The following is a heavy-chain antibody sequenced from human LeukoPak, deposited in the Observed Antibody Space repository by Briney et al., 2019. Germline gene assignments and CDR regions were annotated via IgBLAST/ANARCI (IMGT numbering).Heavy chain of an antibody. CDR1: GFTFSNAW. CDR3: TIDHILSSGSYYNPGWFDP. J-gene: IGHJ5*02. D-gene: IGHD3-10*01. V-gene: IGHV3-15*01. Sequence: GGSLRLSCAASGFTFSNAWMSWVRQAPGKGLEWVGRIKSKTEGGTTDYAAPVKGRFTISRDDSENTLYLQMNSLKTEDAAVYYCTIDHILSSGSYYNPGWFDPWGQGTLVTVSS. CDR2: IKSKTEGGTT.